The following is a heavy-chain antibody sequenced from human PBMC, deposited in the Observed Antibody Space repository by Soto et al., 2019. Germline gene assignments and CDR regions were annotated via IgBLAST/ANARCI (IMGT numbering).Heavy chain of an antibody. CDR1: GFPFSSTD. Sequence: VQVLDSGGGLVQPGGSLRLSCAASGFPFSSTDMSWVRQAPGKGLEWVSTIDGSGGATYYADSVRGRFTISRDNSKNTVYLQMRSLRADDTAVYYCAKNSGWFNSWGQGTLVTVSS. V-gene: IGHV3-23*01. D-gene: IGHD3-10*01. J-gene: IGHJ5*01. CDR3: AKNSGWFNS. CDR2: IDGSGGAT.